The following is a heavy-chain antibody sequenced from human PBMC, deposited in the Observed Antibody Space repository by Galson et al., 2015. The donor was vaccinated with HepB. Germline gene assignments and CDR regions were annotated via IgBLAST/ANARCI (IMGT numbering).Heavy chain of an antibody. CDR3: SGRGLTVTLGRVDY. V-gene: IGHV3-15*01. D-gene: IGHD4-17*01. CDR1: GFTFSNAW. Sequence: SLRLSCAASGFTFSNAWMSWVRQAPGKGLEWVGRIKSKTDGGTTDYAAPVKGRFTISRDDSKNMLYLQMNSLKTEDTAVYYCSGRGLTVTLGRVDYWGQGTLVTVSS. J-gene: IGHJ4*02. CDR2: IKSKTDGGTT.